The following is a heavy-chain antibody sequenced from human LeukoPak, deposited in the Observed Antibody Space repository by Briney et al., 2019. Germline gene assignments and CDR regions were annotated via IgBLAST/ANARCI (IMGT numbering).Heavy chain of an antibody. D-gene: IGHD3-22*01. CDR3: ARDHRRYYYDPSGYFDY. J-gene: IGHJ4*02. CDR2: ISFDGINK. V-gene: IGHV3-30*03. Sequence: GGSLRLSSAASGFTLGSVGMYWVRQAPGNGLEWVAVISFDGINKYYADSVKGRFTISKDNSKNTLYLQMDSLRAEDTAVYYCARDHRRYYYDPSGYFDYWGQGTLVTVSS. CDR1: GFTLGSVG.